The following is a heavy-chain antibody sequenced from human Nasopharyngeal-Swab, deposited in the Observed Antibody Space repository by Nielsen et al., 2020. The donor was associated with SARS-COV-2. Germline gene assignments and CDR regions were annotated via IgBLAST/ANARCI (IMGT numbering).Heavy chain of an antibody. V-gene: IGHV5-51*01. CDR3: ARHDGRLHLRGYSSLFDP. Sequence: GESLKISCKGSGYSFTGYWIGWVRQMPGKGLEWMGIIYPGDSDTRYSPSFQGQVTISADKSISTAYLQWSSLKASDTAMYYCARHDGRLHLRGYSSLFDPWGQGTLVTVSS. CDR2: IYPGDSDT. J-gene: IGHJ5*02. D-gene: IGHD5-18*01. CDR1: GYSFTGYW.